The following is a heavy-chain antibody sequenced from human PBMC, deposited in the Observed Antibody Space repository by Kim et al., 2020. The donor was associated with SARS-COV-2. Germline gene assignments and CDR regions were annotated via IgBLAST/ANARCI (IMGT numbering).Heavy chain of an antibody. Sequence: NPSLKSRVTISVDTSKNQFSLKLSSVTAADTAVYYCARLLYYYGSNFQHWGQGTLVTVSS. J-gene: IGHJ1*01. D-gene: IGHD3-10*01. V-gene: IGHV4-39*01. CDR3: ARLLYYYGSNFQH.